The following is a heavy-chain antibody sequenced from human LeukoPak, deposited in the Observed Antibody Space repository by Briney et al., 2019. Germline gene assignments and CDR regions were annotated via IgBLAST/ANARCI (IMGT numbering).Heavy chain of an antibody. D-gene: IGHD3-3*01. V-gene: IGHV3-49*04. CDR2: ARGKAYGGTT. J-gene: IGHJ3*02. CDR3: GVNFGVVKYDTFDI. Sequence: GGSLRLSCRGSGFKLNEYSVTWVRQTPGKGLEWVGFARGKAYGGTTEYAASVKGRFTISRDESKSIAYLQMNSLETEDTAVFYCGVNFGVVKYDTFDIWGQGTMVTVSS. CDR1: GFKLNEYS.